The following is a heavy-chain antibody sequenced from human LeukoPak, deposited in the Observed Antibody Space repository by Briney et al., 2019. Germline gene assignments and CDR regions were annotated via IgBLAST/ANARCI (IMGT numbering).Heavy chain of an antibody. J-gene: IGHJ4*02. CDR3: ARDYDDILTGFFDY. CDR2: ISYDGSNK. Sequence: QPGRSLRLSCAASGFTFSSYAMHWVRQAPGKGLEWVAVISYDGSNKYYADSVKGRFTISRDNSKNTLYLQMNSLRAEDTAVYYCARDYDDILTGFFDYWGQGTLVTVSS. D-gene: IGHD3-9*01. CDR1: GFTFSSYA. V-gene: IGHV3-30-3*01.